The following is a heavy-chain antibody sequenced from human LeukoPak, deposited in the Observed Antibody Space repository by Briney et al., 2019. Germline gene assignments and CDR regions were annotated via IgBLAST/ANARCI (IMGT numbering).Heavy chain of an antibody. D-gene: IGHD7-27*01. J-gene: IGHJ4*02. CDR2: IWYDGSKK. V-gene: IGHV3-33*01. CDR3: ARLLGSYFDY. Sequence: GGSLRLSCAASGFTFSSNGMHWVRQAPGKGLEWVAVIWYDGSKKYYADSAKGRFTISRDNSKNTLYLQMNNLRAEDTAVYYCARLLGSYFDYWGQGTLVTVSS. CDR1: GFTFSSNG.